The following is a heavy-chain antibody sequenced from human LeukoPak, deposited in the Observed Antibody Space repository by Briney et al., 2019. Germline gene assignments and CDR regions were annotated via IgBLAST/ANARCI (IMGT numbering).Heavy chain of an antibody. CDR2: IYTSGST. J-gene: IGHJ3*02. V-gene: IGHV4-4*09. D-gene: IGHD2-2*02. CDR3: AKVTPGYCSSTSCYTVGAFDI. CDR1: GGSISSYY. Sequence: PSETLFLTCTVSGGSISSYYWSWIRQPPGKGLEWIGYIYTSGSTNYNPSLKSRVTISVDTSKNQFSLKLSSVTAADTAVYYCAKVTPGYCSSTSCYTVGAFDIWGQGTMVTVSS.